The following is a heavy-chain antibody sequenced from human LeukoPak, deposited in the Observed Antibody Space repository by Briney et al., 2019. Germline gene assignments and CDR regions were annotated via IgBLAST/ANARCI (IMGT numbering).Heavy chain of an antibody. Sequence: GASVKVSCRASGYTFTAYYMHWVRQAPGQGLEWMGWINPNSGDTNYAQKFQGRVTMTRDTSISTAYMELSRLRSDDTAVYYCARDLKDSSGPNWFDPWGQGTLVTVSS. CDR1: GYTFTAYY. V-gene: IGHV1-2*02. J-gene: IGHJ5*02. D-gene: IGHD3-22*01. CDR2: INPNSGDT. CDR3: ARDLKDSSGPNWFDP.